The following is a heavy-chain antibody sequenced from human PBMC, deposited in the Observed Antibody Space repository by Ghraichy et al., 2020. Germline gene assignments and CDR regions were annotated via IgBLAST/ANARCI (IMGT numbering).Heavy chain of an antibody. D-gene: IGHD4-11*01. Sequence: SVKVSCKASGGTFSSYAISWVRQAPGQGLEWMGGIIPIFGTANYAQKFQGRVTITADESTSTAYMELSSLRSEDTAVYYCASHPGVTTVSNYYYYYMDVWGKGTTVTVSS. CDR3: ASHPGVTTVSNYYYYYMDV. J-gene: IGHJ6*03. CDR2: IIPIFGTA. V-gene: IGHV1-69*13. CDR1: GGTFSSYA.